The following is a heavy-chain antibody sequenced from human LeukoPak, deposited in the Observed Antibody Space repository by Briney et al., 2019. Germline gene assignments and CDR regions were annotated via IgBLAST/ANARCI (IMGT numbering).Heavy chain of an antibody. V-gene: IGHV1-18*01. CDR1: GYTFTNYG. J-gene: IGHJ4*02. Sequence: GESLKISCQASGYTFTNYGISWVRQAPGQGLEWMGWISTYNGNTNYAQNLQGRVTMTTDTSTSTAYMELKSLRSDDTAVYYCARASRRACDYFDYWGQGTLVTVSS. CDR2: ISTYNGNT. CDR3: ARASRRACDYFDY. D-gene: IGHD2-2*01.